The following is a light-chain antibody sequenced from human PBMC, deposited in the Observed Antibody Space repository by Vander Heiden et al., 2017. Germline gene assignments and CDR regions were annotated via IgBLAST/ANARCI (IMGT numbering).Light chain of an antibody. J-gene: IGKJ4*02. CDR1: QSISSY. CDR3: QQSYSTPRT. V-gene: IGKV1-39*01. Sequence: IKMTHSPSSLSASVGDRVTITCRASQSISSYLNWYQQKPGKAPKLLIYAASSLQSGVPSRFSGSGSGTDFTLTISSLQPEDFATYYCQQSYSTPRTFGGGTKVEIK. CDR2: AAS.